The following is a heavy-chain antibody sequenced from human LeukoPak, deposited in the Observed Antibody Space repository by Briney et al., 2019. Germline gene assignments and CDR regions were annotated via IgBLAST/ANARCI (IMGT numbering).Heavy chain of an antibody. CDR1: GYTFTGYY. J-gene: IGHJ4*02. CDR2: INPNSGGT. CDR3: ARGGYYDGSGYIPADY. D-gene: IGHD3-22*01. V-gene: IGHV1-2*02. Sequence: ASVKVSCKASGYTFTGYYMHWVRQAPGQGLEWMGWINPNSGGTNYAQKFQGRVTMTRDTSISTAYMELSRLRSDDTAVYYCARGGYYDGSGYIPADYWGQGTLVTVSS.